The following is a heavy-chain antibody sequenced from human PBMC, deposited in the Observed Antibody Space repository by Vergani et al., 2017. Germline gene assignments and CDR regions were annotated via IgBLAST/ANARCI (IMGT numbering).Heavy chain of an antibody. CDR2: ISGDGGST. CDR3: AKGLKARGITIFGVAPPGGFDP. V-gene: IGHV3-43*02. CDR1: GFTFDDYA. Sequence: EVQLVESGGGVVQPGGSLRLSCAASGFTFDDYAMHWVRQAPGKGLEWVSLISGDGGSTYYADSVKGRFTISRDNSKNSLYLQMNSLRTEDTALYYCAKGLKARGITIFGVAPPGGFDPWGQGTLVTVSA. J-gene: IGHJ5*02. D-gene: IGHD3-3*01.